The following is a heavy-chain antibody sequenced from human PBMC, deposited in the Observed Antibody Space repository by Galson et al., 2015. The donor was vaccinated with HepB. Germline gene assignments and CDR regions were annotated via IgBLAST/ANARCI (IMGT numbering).Heavy chain of an antibody. Sequence: SVKVSCKASGFTSTNSAMPWVRQARGQRLEWIGWIVVGNGNTNYAQKFQERVTITRDMSTSTAYMELSSLRSEDTAVYYCAADTGSGGYWGQGTLGTVSS. V-gene: IGHV1-58*02. CDR1: GFTSTNSA. CDR2: IVVGNGNT. J-gene: IGHJ4*02. CDR3: AADTGSGGY. D-gene: IGHD6-25*01.